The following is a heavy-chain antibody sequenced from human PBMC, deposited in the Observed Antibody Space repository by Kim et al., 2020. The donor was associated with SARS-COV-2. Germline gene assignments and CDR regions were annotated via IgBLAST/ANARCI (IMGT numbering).Heavy chain of an antibody. J-gene: IGHJ5*01. Sequence: GGSLRLSCAASGFTSISYAMGWVRQAPGKGLEWVSVISGTGGNTYYAESVKGRFTISRDNSKNTVYLQMDRLRVEDTAVYYCARAGGDCRGGNCYLAWVGPWGQGTPVSVSS. V-gene: IGHV3-23*01. CDR2: ISGTGGNT. D-gene: IGHD2-15*01. CDR3: ARAGGDCRGGNCYLAWVGP. CDR1: GFTSISYA.